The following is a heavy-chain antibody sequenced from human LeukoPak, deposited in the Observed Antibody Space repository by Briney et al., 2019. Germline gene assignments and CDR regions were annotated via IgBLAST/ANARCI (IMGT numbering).Heavy chain of an antibody. V-gene: IGHV1-69*13. D-gene: IGHD3-9*01. CDR1: GYTFTSYG. CDR2: IIPIFGTA. Sequence: ASVKVSCKASGYTFTSYGISWVRQAPGQGLEWMGGIIPIFGTANYAQKFQGRVTITADESTSTAYMELSSLRSEDTAVYYCARGRYFDWVYDYWGQGTLVTVSS. J-gene: IGHJ4*02. CDR3: ARGRYFDWVYDY.